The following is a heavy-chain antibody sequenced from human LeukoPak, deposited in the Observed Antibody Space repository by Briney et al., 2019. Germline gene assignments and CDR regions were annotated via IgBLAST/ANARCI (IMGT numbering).Heavy chain of an antibody. D-gene: IGHD6-19*01. Sequence: TGGSLRLSCAASGFTFSSYGMHWVRQAPGKGLEWVAFIRYDGSNKYYADSVKGRFTISRDNSKNTLYLQMNSLRAEDTAVYYCAKLYSSGWGNAFDIWGQGTMVTVSS. CDR1: GFTFSSYG. J-gene: IGHJ3*02. CDR2: IRYDGSNK. V-gene: IGHV3-30*02. CDR3: AKLYSSGWGNAFDI.